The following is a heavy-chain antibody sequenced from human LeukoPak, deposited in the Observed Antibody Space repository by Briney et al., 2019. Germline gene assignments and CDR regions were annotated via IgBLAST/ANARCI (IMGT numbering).Heavy chain of an antibody. D-gene: IGHD6-19*01. CDR3: ARGGGIAVAGKLDY. Sequence: PSETLSLTCTVSGGSISSYYWGWVRQPPGKGLEWIGYIYYSGSTNHNPSLKSRVTISVDTSKDQFSLKLTSASAADTAVYYCARGGGIAVAGKLDYWGQGTVVTVSS. CDR1: GGSISSYY. CDR2: IYYSGST. V-gene: IGHV4-59*01. J-gene: IGHJ4*02.